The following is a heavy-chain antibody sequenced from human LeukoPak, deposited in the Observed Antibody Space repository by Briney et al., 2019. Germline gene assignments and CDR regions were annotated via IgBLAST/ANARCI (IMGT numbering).Heavy chain of an antibody. J-gene: IGHJ5*02. CDR2: IYYSGST. V-gene: IGHV4-59*06. D-gene: IGHD3-3*01. CDR3: AREGIFVDA. Sequence: SETLSPTCSVYGASITNYYWIWIRQTAEKGLEWIGYIYYSGSTYYNPSLKRRVTISVDTSKNQFSLKLSSVTAADTAVYYCAREGIFVDAWGQGTLVTVAS. CDR1: GASITNYY.